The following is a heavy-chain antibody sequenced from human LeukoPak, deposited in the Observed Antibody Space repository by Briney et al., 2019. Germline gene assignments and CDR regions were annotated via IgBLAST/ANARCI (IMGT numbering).Heavy chain of an antibody. V-gene: IGHV4-34*01. CDR3: ARGQSIVVVPAAIRGPYYFDY. CDR2: INHSGST. J-gene: IGHJ4*02. D-gene: IGHD2-2*02. CDR1: GGSISSYY. Sequence: PSETLSLTCTVSGGSISSYYWSWIRQPPGKGLEWIGEINHSGSTNYNPSLKSRVTISVDTSKNQFSLKLSSVAAADTAVYYCARGQSIVVVPAAIRGPYYFDYWGQGTLVTVSS.